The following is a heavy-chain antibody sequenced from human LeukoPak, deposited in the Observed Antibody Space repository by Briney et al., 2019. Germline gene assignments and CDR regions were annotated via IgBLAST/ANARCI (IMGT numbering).Heavy chain of an antibody. J-gene: IGHJ4*02. D-gene: IGHD2-15*01. CDR2: IYAGVVT. CDR3: ARATYSANRFDY. Sequence: PSETLSLTCTVSGGSINSDNYFWNWIRQPAGKGLEWIGRIYAGVVTNYNPSLKSRVTISVDTSKNQFSLRLSSVTAADTAVYYCARATYSANRFDYWGQGTLVTVSS. V-gene: IGHV4-61*02. CDR1: GGSINSDNYF.